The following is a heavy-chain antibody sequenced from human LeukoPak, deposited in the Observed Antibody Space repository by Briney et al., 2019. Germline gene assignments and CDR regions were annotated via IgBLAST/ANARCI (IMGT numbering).Heavy chain of an antibody. V-gene: IGHV3-23*01. Sequence: GGSLRLSCAASGFTFSSYAMSWVRQAPGKGLEWVSAISGSGGSTYYADSVKGRFTISRDNSKNTLYLQMNSLRAEDTAVYYCAREGGYCSGGSCYHGWFDPWGQGTLVTVSS. CDR2: ISGSGGST. J-gene: IGHJ5*02. CDR1: GFTFSSYA. CDR3: AREGGYCSGGSCYHGWFDP. D-gene: IGHD2-15*01.